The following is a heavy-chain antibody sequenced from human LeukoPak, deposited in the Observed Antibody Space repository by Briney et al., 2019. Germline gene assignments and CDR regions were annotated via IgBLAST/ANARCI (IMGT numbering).Heavy chain of an antibody. V-gene: IGHV1-46*01. D-gene: IGHD3-22*01. Sequence: ASVKVSCKASGYTFTSYYMRWVRQAPGQGLEWMGIINPSGGSTSYAQKFQGRVTMTRDTSTSTVYMELSSLRSEDTAVYYCARVAGGYYLDYWGQGTLVTVSS. J-gene: IGHJ4*02. CDR1: GYTFTSYY. CDR2: INPSGGST. CDR3: ARVAGGYYLDY.